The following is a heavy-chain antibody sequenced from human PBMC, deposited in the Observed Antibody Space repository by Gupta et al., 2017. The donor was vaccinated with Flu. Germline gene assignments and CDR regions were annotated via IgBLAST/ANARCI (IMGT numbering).Heavy chain of an antibody. J-gene: IGHJ4*02. CDR1: GFTFSRYG. CDR3: AKGRGGDTAMVPDY. D-gene: IGHD5-18*01. V-gene: IGHV3-30*18. Sequence: QVQLVESGGGVVQPGRSLRLSCAASGFTFSRYGMHWVRQAPGKGLEWVAVISYDGSNKYYADSVKGRFTISRDNSKNTLYLQMNSLRAEDTAVYYCAKGRGGDTAMVPDYWGQGTLVTVSS. CDR2: ISYDGSNK.